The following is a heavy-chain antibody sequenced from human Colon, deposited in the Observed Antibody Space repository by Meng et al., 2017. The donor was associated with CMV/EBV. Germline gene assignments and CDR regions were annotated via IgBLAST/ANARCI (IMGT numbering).Heavy chain of an antibody. V-gene: IGHV3-74*03. CDR3: ARDRLGDNDYVFHQ. CDR1: GFTFGGYW. D-gene: IGHD4/OR15-4a*01. Sequence: GGSLRLSCIGSGFTFGGYWMHWVRQSPEKGLMWVARISHEGSRTMYADSVKGRFTVSRDNARNALYLQMSSLRDDDTAVYYCARDRLGDNDYVFHQWGQGMMVTVSS. J-gene: IGHJ4*02. CDR2: ISHEGSRT.